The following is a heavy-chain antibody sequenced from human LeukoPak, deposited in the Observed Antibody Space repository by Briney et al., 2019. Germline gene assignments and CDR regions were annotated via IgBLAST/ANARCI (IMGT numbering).Heavy chain of an antibody. CDR3: ARAGSYLRHYYYYMDV. J-gene: IGHJ6*03. V-gene: IGHV1-69*06. Sequence: GASVKVSCKASGGTFSSYAISWVRQAPGQGLEWMGGIIPIFGTANYAQKFQGRVTITADKSTSTAYMELSSLRSEDTAVYYCARAGSYLRHYYYYMDVWGKGTTVTVSS. D-gene: IGHD1-26*01. CDR1: GGTFSSYA. CDR2: IIPIFGTA.